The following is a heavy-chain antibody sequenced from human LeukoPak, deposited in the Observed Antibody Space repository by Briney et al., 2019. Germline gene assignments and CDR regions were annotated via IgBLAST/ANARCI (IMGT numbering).Heavy chain of an antibody. D-gene: IGHD3-10*01. Sequence: SETLSLTCTVSGGSVSSGSYDWSWIRQPPGKGLEWIGYIYYSGSTNYNPSLKSRVTISVDTSKNQFSLKLSSVTAADTAVYYCARGGYVLLEYWGQGTLVTVSS. V-gene: IGHV4-61*01. CDR3: ARGGYVLLEY. J-gene: IGHJ4*02. CDR2: IYYSGST. CDR1: GGSVSSGSYD.